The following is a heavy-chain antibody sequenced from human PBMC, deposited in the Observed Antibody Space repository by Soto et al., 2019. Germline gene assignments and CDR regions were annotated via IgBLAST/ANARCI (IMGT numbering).Heavy chain of an antibody. CDR1: GFTFSSYV. D-gene: IGHD3-22*01. CDR2: ISYDGSDK. CDR3: AKDYAPPNYYDSSGYSNYFDY. J-gene: IGHJ4*02. V-gene: IGHV3-30*18. Sequence: VQLVESGGGVVQPGRSLRLSCAASGFTFSSYVMHWVRQAPGKGLEWVSVISYDGSDKYYADSVKGRFTISRDNSKNTLYLQMNSLRAEDTAVYYCAKDYAPPNYYDSSGYSNYFDYWGQGTLVTVSS.